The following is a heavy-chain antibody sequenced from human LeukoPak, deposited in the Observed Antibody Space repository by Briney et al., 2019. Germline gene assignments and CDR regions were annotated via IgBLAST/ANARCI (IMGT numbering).Heavy chain of an antibody. V-gene: IGHV4-39*07. J-gene: IGHJ4*02. CDR3: ARGSYDILTHFDY. D-gene: IGHD3-9*01. CDR1: GGSISSSSYY. CDR2: IYYSGST. Sequence: SETLSLTCTVSGGSISSSSYYWGWIRQPPGKGLEWIGSIYYSGSTYYNPSLKSRVTISVDTSKNQFSLQLNSVTPEDTAVYYCARGSYDILTHFDYWGQGTLVTVSS.